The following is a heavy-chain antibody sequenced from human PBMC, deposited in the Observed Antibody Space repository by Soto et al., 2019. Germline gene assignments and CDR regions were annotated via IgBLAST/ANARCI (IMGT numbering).Heavy chain of an antibody. CDR3: ARDQEGLGKGYYYYGMDV. CDR1: GGSISSGDYY. CDR2: IYYSGST. V-gene: IGHV4-30-4*01. Sequence: KASETLSLTCTVSGGSISSGDYYWSWIRQPPGKGLEWIGYIYYSGSTYYNPSLKSRVTISVDTSKNQFSLKLSSVTAADTAVYYCARDQEGLGKGYYYYGMDVWGQGTTVTVSS. J-gene: IGHJ6*02. D-gene: IGHD7-27*01.